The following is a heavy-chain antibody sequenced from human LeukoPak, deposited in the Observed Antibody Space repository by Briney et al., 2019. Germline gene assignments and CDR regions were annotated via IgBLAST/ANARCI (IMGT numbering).Heavy chain of an antibody. CDR3: AKDRRGSCNAGSCYCCDY. CDR2: IRSDGSDE. V-gene: IGHV3-30*02. J-gene: IGHJ4*02. CDR1: EFTFNSYG. Sequence: GGSLRLSCTASEFTFNSYGMHWVRQAPGKGLEWVAFIRSDGSDEHYADSVKGRFTISRDNSKNTLYLQMNSLRAEDTAVYYCAKDRRGSCNAGSCYCCDYWGRGALVTVSS. D-gene: IGHD2-15*01.